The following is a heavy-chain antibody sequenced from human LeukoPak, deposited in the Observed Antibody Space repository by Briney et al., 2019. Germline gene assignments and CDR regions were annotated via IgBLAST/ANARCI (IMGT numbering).Heavy chain of an antibody. CDR3: ARGDYCTNGVCYQRRLWFGELLLDY. CDR2: IYTSGST. D-gene: IGHD2-8*01. Sequence: PSETLSLTCTVSGGSISSGSYYWSWIRQPAGKGLEWIGRIYTSGSTNYNPSLKSRVTISVDTSKNQFSLKLSSVTAADTAVYYCARGDYCTNGVCYQRRLWFGELLLDYWGQGTLVTVSS. CDR1: GGSISSGSYY. J-gene: IGHJ4*02. V-gene: IGHV4-61*02.